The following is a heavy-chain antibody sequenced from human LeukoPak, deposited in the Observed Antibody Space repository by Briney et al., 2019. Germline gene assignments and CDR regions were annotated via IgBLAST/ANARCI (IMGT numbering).Heavy chain of an antibody. Sequence: PAETLSLTCAVYGGSFSGYYWSWIRQPPGKGLEWIGEINNNGSTNYNPSLETGVTTSVDTSKNQFSLKLSSVPAADTAVYYCARLGYDILTGYYQNAFDIWGQGTMVTVSS. CDR2: INNNGST. CDR3: ARLGYDILTGYYQNAFDI. CDR1: GGSFSGYY. V-gene: IGHV4-34*01. J-gene: IGHJ3*02. D-gene: IGHD3-9*01.